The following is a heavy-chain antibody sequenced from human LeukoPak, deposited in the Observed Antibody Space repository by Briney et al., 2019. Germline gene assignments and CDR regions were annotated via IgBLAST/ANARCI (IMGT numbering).Heavy chain of an antibody. J-gene: IGHJ3*01. CDR3: VRDLPVAHGNF. Sequence: PGGSLRLSCKASGFSIHQSSMSWVRQAPVKGLEWVASIRPDGSAVFYVDSVKGRFTFSRDNAKNSLDLQMDSLRADDTAVYHCVRDLPVAHGNFWGQGTMVTVSS. D-gene: IGHD4-23*01. V-gene: IGHV3-7*01. CDR2: IRPDGSAV. CDR1: GFSIHQSS.